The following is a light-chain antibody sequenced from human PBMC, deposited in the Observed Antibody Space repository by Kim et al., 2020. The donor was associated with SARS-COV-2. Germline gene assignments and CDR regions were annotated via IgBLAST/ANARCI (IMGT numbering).Light chain of an antibody. J-gene: IGKJ1*01. CDR1: QDIGTY. CDR2: DAS. CDR3: QHFNDFPRT. V-gene: IGKV1-33*01. Sequence: DIQMTQSPSSLSASVGDRVIITCQASQDIGTYLNWYQQKPGTAPNILIYDASKLETGVPSRFSGSGSGTDFTFTISSLQPEDIATYYCQHFNDFPRTFGQGNKVDIK.